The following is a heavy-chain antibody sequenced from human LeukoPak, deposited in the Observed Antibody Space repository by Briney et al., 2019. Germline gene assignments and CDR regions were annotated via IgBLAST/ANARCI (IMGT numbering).Heavy chain of an antibody. CDR1: GFTFSSYA. CDR2: ISYDGSNK. V-gene: IGHV3-30-3*01. D-gene: IGHD3-3*01. Sequence: GGSLRLSCAASGFTFSSYAMHWVRQAPGKGLEWVAVISYDGSNKYYADSVKGRFTISRDNSKNTLYLQMNSLRAEDTAVYYCTRDFDFSSAIWGQGTLVTVSS. CDR3: TRDFDFSSAI. J-gene: IGHJ4*02.